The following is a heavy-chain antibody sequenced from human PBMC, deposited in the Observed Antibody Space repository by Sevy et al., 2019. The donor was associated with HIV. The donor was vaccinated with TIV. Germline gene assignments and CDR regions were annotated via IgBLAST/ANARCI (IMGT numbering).Heavy chain of an antibody. CDR2: ISNSPSYK. V-gene: IGHV3-21*01. D-gene: IGHD3-16*01. J-gene: IGHJ4*03. CDR1: GFTFISFT. Sequence: GGSLRLSCAASGFTFISFTMNWVRQAPGKGLEWVSFISNSPSYKYYADSVKGRFTISKDNAKNAVYLQMDSLRVEDAAVYYCARGGGLGVECFDFWGQGTLVTVSS. CDR3: ARGGGLGVECFDF.